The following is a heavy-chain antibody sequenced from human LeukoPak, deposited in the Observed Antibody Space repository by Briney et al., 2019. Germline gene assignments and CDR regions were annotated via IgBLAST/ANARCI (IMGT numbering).Heavy chain of an antibody. J-gene: IGHJ4*02. Sequence: GASLKISCKGSGYRFTSYWIGWVRRMPGKGLEWMGIIYPGDSDTRYSPSFQGQVTISADKSINTAYLQWSSLKASDTAMYYCARQTYSGSYYPVFSFDYWGQGTLVTVSS. CDR3: ARQTYSGSYYPVFSFDY. D-gene: IGHD1-26*01. CDR2: IYPGDSDT. CDR1: GYRFTSYW. V-gene: IGHV5-51*01.